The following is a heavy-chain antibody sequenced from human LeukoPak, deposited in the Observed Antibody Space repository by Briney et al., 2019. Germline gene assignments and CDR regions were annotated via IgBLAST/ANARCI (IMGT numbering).Heavy chain of an antibody. CDR1: GFTFSSYS. J-gene: IGHJ6*03. D-gene: IGHD1-26*01. CDR3: ARDSPWERHMDV. Sequence: GGSLRLSCAASGFTFSSYSMDWVRQAPGKGLEWVSSISSSSSYIYYADSVKGRFTISRDNAKNSLYLQMNSLRAEDTAVYYCARDSPWERHMDVWGKGTTVTVSS. V-gene: IGHV3-21*01. CDR2: ISSSSSYI.